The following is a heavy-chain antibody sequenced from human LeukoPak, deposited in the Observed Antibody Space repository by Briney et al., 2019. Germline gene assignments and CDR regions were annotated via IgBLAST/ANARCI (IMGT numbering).Heavy chain of an antibody. D-gene: IGHD1-7*01. J-gene: IGHJ4*02. V-gene: IGHV3-7*01. CDR3: AREDDWNYEEY. CDR2: IKQDGSEK. Sequence: GGSLRLSCAASGFTFSNYWMSWVRQAPGKGLEWVANIKQDGSEKYVNSVKGRFTISRDNAKNSLYLQMSSLRAEDTAIYFYAREDDWNYEEYWGQGTLVTVSS. CDR1: GFTFSNYW.